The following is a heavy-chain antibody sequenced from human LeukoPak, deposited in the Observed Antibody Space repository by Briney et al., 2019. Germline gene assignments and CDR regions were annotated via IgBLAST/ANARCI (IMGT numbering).Heavy chain of an antibody. D-gene: IGHD1-26*01. V-gene: IGHV4-39*01. CDR1: GGSISSNKYY. CDR3: ATPYSGGYQGLDI. CDR2: IYYSGST. Sequence: SETLSLTCTVSGGSISSNKYYWGWIRQPPGKGLEWIGSIYYSGSTYYNPTLKSRVTIFVDTSKNQFSLKLSSVSAADTAVYYCATPYSGGYQGLDIWGQGTMVTVSS. J-gene: IGHJ3*02.